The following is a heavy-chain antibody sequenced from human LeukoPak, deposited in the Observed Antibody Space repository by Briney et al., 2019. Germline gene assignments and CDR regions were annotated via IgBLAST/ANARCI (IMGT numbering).Heavy chain of an antibody. CDR1: GFTDSSNY. V-gene: IGHV3-53*01. CDR2: IYSGGST. Sequence: GGSLRLSCAASGFTDSSNYMSWVRQAPGKGLEWVSVIYSGGSTYYADSVKGRFTISRDNSKNTLYLQMNSLRAEDTAVYYCARGAEEQWLVKIFQYFDLWGRGTLVTVSS. CDR3: ARGAEEQWLVKIFQYFDL. D-gene: IGHD6-19*01. J-gene: IGHJ2*01.